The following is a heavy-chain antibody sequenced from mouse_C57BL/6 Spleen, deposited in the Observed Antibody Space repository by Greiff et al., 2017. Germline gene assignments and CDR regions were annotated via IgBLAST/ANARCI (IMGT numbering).Heavy chain of an antibody. CDR2: SRNKANDYTT. J-gene: IGHJ3*01. D-gene: IGHD1-1*01. CDR3: ARDADYYGSPFAY. V-gene: IGHV7-1*01. CDR1: GFTFSDFY. Sequence: EVNVVESGGGLVQSGRSLRLSCATSGFTFSDFYMEWVRQAPGKGLEWIAASRNKANDYTTEYSASVKGRFIVSRDTSQSILYLQMNALRAEDTAIYYCARDADYYGSPFAYWGQGTLVTVSA.